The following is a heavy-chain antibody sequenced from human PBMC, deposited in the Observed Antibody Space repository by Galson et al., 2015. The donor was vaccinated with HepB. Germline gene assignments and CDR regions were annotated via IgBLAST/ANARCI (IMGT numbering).Heavy chain of an antibody. Sequence: CAISGDSVSSNSAAWNWIRQSPSRGLEWLGRTYYRSKWYNDYAVSVKSRITINPDTSKNQFSLQLNSVTPEDTAVYYCARDGVAAAGKYYYYGMDVWGQGTTVTVSS. CDR1: GDSVSSNSAA. J-gene: IGHJ6*02. V-gene: IGHV6-1*01. D-gene: IGHD6-13*01. CDR3: ARDGVAAAGKYYYYGMDV. CDR2: TYYRSKWYN.